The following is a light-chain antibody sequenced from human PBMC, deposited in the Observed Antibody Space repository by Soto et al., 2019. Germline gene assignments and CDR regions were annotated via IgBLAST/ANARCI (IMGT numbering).Light chain of an antibody. CDR3: QQYDNLPLP. Sequence: IQMTQSPSSLSASVGDRVTITCQARQDIKNYLNWYQQKSGKAPKLLIYDASDLETGVPSRFSGSGSGTDFTFTINSLQPEDIATYYCQQYDNLPLPFGGGSKVDVK. CDR2: DAS. J-gene: IGKJ4*01. CDR1: QDIKNY. V-gene: IGKV1-33*01.